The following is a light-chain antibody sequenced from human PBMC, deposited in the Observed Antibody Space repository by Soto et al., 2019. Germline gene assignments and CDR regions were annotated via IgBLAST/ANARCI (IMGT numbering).Light chain of an antibody. V-gene: IGKV1-39*01. CDR1: HSISSS. J-gene: IGKJ1*01. CDR3: LQAHSTPWT. CDR2: AAS. Sequence: DIQMTQSPSSLSASVGDRVTITCRASHSISSSLNWCQQRPGKAPKLLIYAASNLHSGVPSRFSGSGSGTDFTLTISSLQPEDFATYYCLQAHSTPWTFGQGTKVEI.